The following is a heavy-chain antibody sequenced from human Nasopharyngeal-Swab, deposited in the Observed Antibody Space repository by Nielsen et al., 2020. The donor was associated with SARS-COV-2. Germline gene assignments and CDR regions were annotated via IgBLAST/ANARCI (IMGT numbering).Heavy chain of an antibody. J-gene: IGHJ4*02. CDR3: ARHLLGSNRYFDY. CDR2: IYPGDSDT. D-gene: IGHD1-14*01. V-gene: IGHV5-51*01. Sequence: GEALKISCKGSGYSFTGYWIGWVRQMPGKGLEWMGIIYPGDSDTRYSPSFQGQVTISADKSISTAYLQWSSLKASDTAMYYCARHLLGSNRYFDYWGQGTLVTVSS. CDR1: GYSFTGYW.